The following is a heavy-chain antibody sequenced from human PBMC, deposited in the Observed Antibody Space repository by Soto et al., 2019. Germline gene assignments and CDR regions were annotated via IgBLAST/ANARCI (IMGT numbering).Heavy chain of an antibody. CDR1: GFTFSSYS. CDR3: ARAAAGFGYYYGMDV. Sequence: GGSLRLSCAASGFTFSSYSMNWVRQAPGKGLEWVSSISSSSSYIYYADSVKGRFTISRDNAKNSLYLQMNSLRAEDTAVYYCARAAAGFGYYYGMDVWGQGTTVTVSS. J-gene: IGHJ6*02. CDR2: ISSSSSYI. D-gene: IGHD6-13*01. V-gene: IGHV3-21*01.